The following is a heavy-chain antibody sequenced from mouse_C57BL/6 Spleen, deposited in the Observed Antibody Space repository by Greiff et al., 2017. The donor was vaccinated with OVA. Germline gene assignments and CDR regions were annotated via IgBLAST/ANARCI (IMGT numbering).Heavy chain of an antibody. CDR2: INPNNGGT. V-gene: IGHV1-26*01. CDR1: GYTFTDYY. J-gene: IGHJ3*01. Sequence: VQLQQSGPELVKPGASVKISCKASGYTFTDYYMNWVKQSHGKSLEWIGDINPNNGGTSYNQKFKGKATLTVDKSSSTAYMELRSLTSEDSAVYYCARGNYYSNWFAYWGQGTLVTVSA. D-gene: IGHD2-5*01. CDR3: ARGNYYSNWFAY.